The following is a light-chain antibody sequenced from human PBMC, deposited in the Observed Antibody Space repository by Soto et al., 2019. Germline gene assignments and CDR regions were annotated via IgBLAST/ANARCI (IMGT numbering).Light chain of an antibody. CDR1: SSDVGGYNY. Sequence: QSVLTQPASVSGSPGQSITISCTGTSSDVGGYNYVSWYQQHPGKAPKLMIYDVSNRPSGVSNRFSGSKSGNTASLTISGLQAEDEADDNCSTYTNSSTLYVVRTGTKVTVL. J-gene: IGLJ1*01. V-gene: IGLV2-14*01. CDR3: STYTNSSTLYV. CDR2: DVS.